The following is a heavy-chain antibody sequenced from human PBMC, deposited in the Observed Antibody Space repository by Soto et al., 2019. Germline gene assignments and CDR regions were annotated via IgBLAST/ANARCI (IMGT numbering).Heavy chain of an antibody. CDR1: GFTFSRYD. J-gene: IGHJ6*02. D-gene: IGHD5-12*01. CDR2: ISYDGVKT. CDR3: VRRLLSTISYYGSDD. V-gene: IGHV3-30-3*01. Sequence: QVQLVESGGGVVQPGRSLRLSCAASGFTFSRYDMHWVRQAPGKGLEWLAFISYDGVKTENADSVKGRFSISRDNSKNTLYLQMNSLRAEDTAVYYCVRRLLSTISYYGSDDWGQGTTVTVSS.